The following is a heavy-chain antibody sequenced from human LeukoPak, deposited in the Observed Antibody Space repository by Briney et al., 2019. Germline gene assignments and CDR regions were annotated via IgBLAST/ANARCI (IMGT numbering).Heavy chain of an antibody. D-gene: IGHD3-10*01. Sequence: GGSLRLSCAASGFTFDDYGMSWVRQAPGKGLEWVSGINWNGGSTGYADSVKGRFTISRDNAKKSVYLHMSSLRAEDTALYYCARLSAYYYGSYFYYYMDVWGKGTTVTVSS. CDR1: GFTFDDYG. V-gene: IGHV3-20*04. J-gene: IGHJ6*03. CDR3: ARLSAYYYGSYFYYYMDV. CDR2: INWNGGST.